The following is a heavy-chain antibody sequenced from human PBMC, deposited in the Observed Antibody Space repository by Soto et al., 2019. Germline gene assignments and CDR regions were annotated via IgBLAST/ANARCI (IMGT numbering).Heavy chain of an antibody. D-gene: IGHD3-22*01. CDR3: AREYSSPSKYLYFDV. CDR1: GGIFSSYA. V-gene: IGHV1-69*06. Sequence: QVQLVQSGAEVKKPGSSVKVSCKVSGGIFSSYAIGWVRQAPGQGLEWMAGIIPITGTTNRAQKFQGRVRVTATKSTTPAYMELRSLTVEDTALYYCAREYSSPSKYLYFDVWGRGTLVTVPS. J-gene: IGHJ2*01. CDR2: IIPITGTT.